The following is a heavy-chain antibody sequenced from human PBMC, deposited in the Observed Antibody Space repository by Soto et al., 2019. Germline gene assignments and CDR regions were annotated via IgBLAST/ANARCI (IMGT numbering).Heavy chain of an antibody. V-gene: IGHV1-69*06. D-gene: IGHD2-15*01. CDR1: GGTFSSYA. J-gene: IGHJ6*02. Sequence: SVKVSCKASGGTFSSYAISWVRQAPGQGLEWMGGIIPIFGTANYAQKFQGRVTITADXSXXXXXXXXXXXXXXXXXXXXCAXXXXXYCSGGSCGYGPPEHMDVWGQGTTVTVSS. CDR2: IIPIFGTA. CDR3: AXXXXXYCSGGSCGYGPPEHMDV.